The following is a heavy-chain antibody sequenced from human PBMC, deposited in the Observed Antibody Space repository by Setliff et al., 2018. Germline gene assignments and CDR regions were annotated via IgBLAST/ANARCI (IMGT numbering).Heavy chain of an antibody. CDR2: IDPKSGRT. CDR3: AKQGDLAFDY. J-gene: IGHJ4*02. Sequence: ASVKVSCKTSGYPFGGYYIYWMRQAPGQGLEWMGWIDPKSGRTKYAVKFQGRVTMTRDTSISTMYIEVSSLTSDDTAMYYCAKQGDLAFDYWGQGTQVTVS. CDR1: GYPFGGYY. D-gene: IGHD3-16*01. V-gene: IGHV1-2*02.